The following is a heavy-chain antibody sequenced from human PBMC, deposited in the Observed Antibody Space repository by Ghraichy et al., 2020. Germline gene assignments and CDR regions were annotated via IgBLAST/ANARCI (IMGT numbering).Heavy chain of an antibody. CDR1: GGSIGSYIGSSNYY. Sequence: SETLSLTCTVSGGSIGSYIGSSNYYWAWIRQPPGKGMEWIGSIHYSGSTYYNPSLKSRVTISVDTSKNQFSLKLSSVTAADSAVYYCARLRTETTGGDFDHWGQGTLVTVSS. J-gene: IGHJ4*02. D-gene: IGHD1-1*01. V-gene: IGHV4-39*01. CDR3: ARLRTETTGGDFDH. CDR2: IHYSGST.